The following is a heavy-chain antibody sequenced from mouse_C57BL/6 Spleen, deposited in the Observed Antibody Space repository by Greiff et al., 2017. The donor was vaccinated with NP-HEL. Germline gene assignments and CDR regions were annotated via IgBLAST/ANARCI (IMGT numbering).Heavy chain of an antibody. CDR1: GYAFSSSW. CDR2: IYPGDGDT. V-gene: IGHV1-82*01. CDR3: ARQGTPYYAMDY. D-gene: IGHD3-3*01. J-gene: IGHJ4*01. Sequence: VQLQQSGPELVKPGASVKISCKASGYAFSSSWMNWVKQRPGKGLEWIGRIYPGDGDTNYNGKFKGKATLTADKSSSTAYMQLSSLTSEDSAVYFCARQGTPYYAMDYWGQGTSVTVSS.